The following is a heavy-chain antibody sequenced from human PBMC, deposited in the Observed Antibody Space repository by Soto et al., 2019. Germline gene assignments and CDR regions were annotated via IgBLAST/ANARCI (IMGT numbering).Heavy chain of an antibody. D-gene: IGHD6-13*01. CDR1: GFTFSDYY. Sequence: QVQLVESGGGLVKPGGSLRLSCAASGFTFSDYYMSWIRQAPGKGLEWVSYISSSSSYTNYADSVKGRFTISRDNAKNSLYLQMNSLRAEDTAVYYCARDPNIAAAGPTFDYWGQGTLVTVSS. V-gene: IGHV3-11*05. CDR3: ARDPNIAAAGPTFDY. J-gene: IGHJ4*02. CDR2: ISSSSSYT.